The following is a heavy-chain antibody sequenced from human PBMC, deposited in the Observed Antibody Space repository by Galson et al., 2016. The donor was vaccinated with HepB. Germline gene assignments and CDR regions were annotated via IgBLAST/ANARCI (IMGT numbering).Heavy chain of an antibody. CDR1: GFTLRFNA. Sequence: SLRLSCAASGFTLRFNAIHWVRQTPGKGLEWVAVISYDGNNQYHADSVKGRFTIYRDNSKNTRFLEMNSLRPEDTAVYYCARDRADCSGGTCSFANSFDPWGQGTLVTVSS. D-gene: IGHD2-15*01. V-gene: IGHV3-30-3*01. CDR2: ISYDGNNQ. J-gene: IGHJ5*02. CDR3: ARDRADCSGGTCSFANSFDP.